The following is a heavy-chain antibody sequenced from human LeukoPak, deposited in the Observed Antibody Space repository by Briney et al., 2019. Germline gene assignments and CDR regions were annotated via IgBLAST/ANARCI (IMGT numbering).Heavy chain of an antibody. CDR2: TYYRSKWYN. CDR3: VRELNWNYYFDY. CDR1: GDSVSSNSAA. J-gene: IGHJ4*02. D-gene: IGHD1-7*01. V-gene: IGHV6-1*01. Sequence: SQTLSLTCAISGDSVSSNSAAWHWIRQSPSRGLEWLGRTYYRSKWYNDYAVSVKSRITINPDTSKNQFSLQLNSVTPEDTAVYYCVRELNWNYYFDYWGQGTLVTVSS.